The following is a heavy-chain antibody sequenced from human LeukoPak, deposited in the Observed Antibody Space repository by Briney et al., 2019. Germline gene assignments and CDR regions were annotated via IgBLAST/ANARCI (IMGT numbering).Heavy chain of an antibody. D-gene: IGHD1-1*01. CDR3: AKDLRNFGAQKTTVDY. J-gene: IGHJ4*02. V-gene: IGHV3-30*02. Sequence: GGSLRLSCAGSGFTFSTYGMHWVRQAPGKGLEWVAFIRNDGSNKYYADSVKGRFTISRDNSKNTLYLQMNSLRAEDTAVYYCAKDLRNFGAQKTTVDYWGQGTLVTVSS. CDR1: GFTFSTYG. CDR2: IRNDGSNK.